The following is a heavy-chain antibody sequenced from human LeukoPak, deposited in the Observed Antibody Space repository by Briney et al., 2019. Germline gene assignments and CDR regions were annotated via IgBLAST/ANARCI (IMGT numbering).Heavy chain of an antibody. V-gene: IGHV6-1*01. Sequence: SQTLSLTCAISGDSVSSNSAAWNWIRQSPSRGLEWLGRTYYRSKWYNDYAVSVKSRITINPDTSKNQFSLQLNSVTPEDTAVYYCARDPMVAPFRTANWFDPWGQGTLVTVSS. J-gene: IGHJ5*02. CDR1: GDSVSSNSAA. CDR3: ARDPMVAPFRTANWFDP. D-gene: IGHD3-10*01. CDR2: TYYRSKWYN.